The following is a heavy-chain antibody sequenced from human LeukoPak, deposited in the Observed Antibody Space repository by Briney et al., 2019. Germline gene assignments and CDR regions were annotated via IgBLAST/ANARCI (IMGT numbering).Heavy chain of an antibody. V-gene: IGHV3-23*01. CDR2: ISNSGGST. D-gene: IGHD6-6*01. J-gene: IGHJ4*02. CDR3: AKETSSSFDY. CDR1: GFTFSSYA. Sequence: GGSLRLSCAASGFTFSSYAMNWVRQAPGKGLEWVSGISNSGGSTYYADSVKGRFTISRDNSKNTLYLQMNSLRAEDTAVYYCAKETSSSFDYWGQGALVTVSS.